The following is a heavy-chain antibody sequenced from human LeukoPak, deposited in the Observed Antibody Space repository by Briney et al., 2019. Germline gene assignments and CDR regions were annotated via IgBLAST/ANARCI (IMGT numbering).Heavy chain of an antibody. CDR2: ISGSGGST. D-gene: IGHD6-13*01. V-gene: IGHV3-23*01. CDR3: AKDVGSSWYGDRAFDI. J-gene: IGHJ3*02. CDR1: GFTFSSYA. Sequence: GGSLRLSCAASGFTFSSYAMSWVRQAPGKGLEWVSAISGSGGSTYYADSVKGRFTISRDNSKNTLYLQMNSLRAEDTAVYYCAKDVGSSWYGDRAFDIWGQGTMVTVSS.